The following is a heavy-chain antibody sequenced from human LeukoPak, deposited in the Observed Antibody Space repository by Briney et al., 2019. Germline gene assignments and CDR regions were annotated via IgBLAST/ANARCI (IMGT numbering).Heavy chain of an antibody. CDR3: AREGMITFGGVIAYAFDY. J-gene: IGHJ4*02. Sequence: SVKVSCKASGGTFSSYAISWVRQAPGQGLEWMGGIIPIFGTANYAQKFQGRVTITADESTSTAYMELSSLRSEDTAVYYCAREGMITFGGVIAYAFDYWGQGTLVTVSS. V-gene: IGHV1-69*01. D-gene: IGHD3-16*02. CDR1: GGTFSSYA. CDR2: IIPIFGTA.